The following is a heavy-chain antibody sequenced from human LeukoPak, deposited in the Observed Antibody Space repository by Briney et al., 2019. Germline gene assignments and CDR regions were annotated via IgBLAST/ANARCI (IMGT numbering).Heavy chain of an antibody. Sequence: ASVKVSCKTSGYTFTNYGISWVRQAPGQGLEWMGWISGYNGATNYAQKVQGRVTVTTDTSTSTAYMELRSLTSDDTAVYYCARDASYGPHAFDIWGQGTMVTVSS. CDR3: ARDASYGPHAFDI. D-gene: IGHD4-17*01. CDR2: ISGYNGAT. CDR1: GYTFTNYG. V-gene: IGHV1-18*01. J-gene: IGHJ3*02.